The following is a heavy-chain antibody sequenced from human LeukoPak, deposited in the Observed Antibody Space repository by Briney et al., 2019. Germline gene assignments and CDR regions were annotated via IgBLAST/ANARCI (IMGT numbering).Heavy chain of an antibody. CDR3: AHRPSIAAAANSFDY. Sequence: SGPTLVNPTQTLTLTCTFSVFSLSTSGVGVGWIRQPPGKALEWLALIYWDDDKRYSPSLKSRLTITKDISKNQVVLTMTNMDPVDTATYYCAHRPSIAAAANSFDYWGQGTLVTVSS. J-gene: IGHJ4*02. CDR1: VFSLSTSGVG. V-gene: IGHV2-5*02. CDR2: IYWDDDK. D-gene: IGHD6-13*01.